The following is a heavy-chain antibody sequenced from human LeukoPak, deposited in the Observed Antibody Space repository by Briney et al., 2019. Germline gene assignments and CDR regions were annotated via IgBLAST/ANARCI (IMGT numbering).Heavy chain of an antibody. Sequence: PSETLSLTCTVSGGSISSSSYYWGWIRQPPGKGLEWIGSIYYSGSTYYNPSLKTRVTISVDTSKNQFFLTLDSMTAADTAVYFRARVAGYLPTRWFDPWGQGTLVTVSS. J-gene: IGHJ5*02. D-gene: IGHD6-25*01. CDR1: GGSISSSSYY. CDR2: IYYSGST. V-gene: IGHV4-39*07. CDR3: ARVAGYLPTRWFDP.